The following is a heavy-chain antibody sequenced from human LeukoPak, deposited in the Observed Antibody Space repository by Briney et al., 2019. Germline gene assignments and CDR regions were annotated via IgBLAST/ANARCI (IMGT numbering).Heavy chain of an antibody. CDR1: GFTFSSHA. J-gene: IGHJ3*02. CDR2: IGATGSTA. Sequence: PGGSLRLSCVGYGFTFSSHAISWVRQAPGKGREWVSVIGATGSTAFHTDSVKGRFTISRDNSINTLFLQMNSVRAEDTAVYYCAKRRIEGHESFDIWGQETVVTVSS. CDR3: AKRRIEGHESFDI. V-gene: IGHV3-23*01.